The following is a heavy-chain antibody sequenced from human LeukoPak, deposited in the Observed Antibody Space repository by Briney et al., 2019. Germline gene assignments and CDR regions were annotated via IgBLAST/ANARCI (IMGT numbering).Heavy chain of an antibody. CDR1: EXTFSSLT. CDR2: ISSSSSYI. J-gene: IGHJ4*02. V-gene: IGHV3-21*01. Sequence: GGSLRLSCAASEXTFSSLTMNWVRQAPGKGLEWVSSISSSSSYIYYADSVKGRFTISRDNGKNSLYLQVNSLRAEDTAVYYCARDHYYDSSGNYYGGYYFDYWGQGTLVTVSS. CDR3: ARDHYYDSSGNYYGGYYFDY. D-gene: IGHD3-22*01.